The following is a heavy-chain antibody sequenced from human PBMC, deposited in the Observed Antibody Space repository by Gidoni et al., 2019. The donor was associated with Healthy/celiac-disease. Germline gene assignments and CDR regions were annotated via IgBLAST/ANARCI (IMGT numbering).Heavy chain of an antibody. J-gene: IGHJ6*02. Sequence: QVQLQESGPGLVKPSETLSLTCTVSGGSISSSSGAGSRQPPGKGLEWIGYIYYSGSTNYNPSLKSRVTISVDTSKNQFSLKLSSVTAADTAVYYCARDALLDIVVVPAATYYYYGMDVWGQGTTVTVSS. CDR1: GGSISSSS. D-gene: IGHD2-2*01. CDR3: ARDALLDIVVVPAATYYYYGMDV. CDR2: IYYSGST. V-gene: IGHV4-59*01.